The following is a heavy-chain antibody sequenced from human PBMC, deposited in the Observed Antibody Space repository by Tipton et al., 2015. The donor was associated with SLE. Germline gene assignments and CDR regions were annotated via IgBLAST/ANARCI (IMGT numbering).Heavy chain of an antibody. J-gene: IGHJ3*02. CDR2: ITPIFGTA. D-gene: IGHD3-9*01. V-gene: IGHV1-69*01. Sequence: QSGPEVKKPGSSVKVSCKASRGTFSSYAISWVRQAPGQGLEWMGGITPIFGTANYAQKFQGRVTITADESTSTAYMELSSLRSEDTAVYYCARTYYDILTGYPQDAFDIWGQGTMVTVSS. CDR3: ARTYYDILTGYPQDAFDI. CDR1: RGTFSSYA.